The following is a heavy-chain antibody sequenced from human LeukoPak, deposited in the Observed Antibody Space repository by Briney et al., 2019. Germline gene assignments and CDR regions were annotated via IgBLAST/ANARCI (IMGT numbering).Heavy chain of an antibody. CDR2: FDPEDGET. J-gene: IGHJ6*03. Sequence: ASVKVSCKVSGYMFTELCMHWVRQAPGKGLEWMGNFDPEDGETVYAQKFQGRVTMTEDTSTDTAYMELSSLRSEDTAVYYCATHSPEWRYSGYSNYYYMDVWGKGPRSPSP. D-gene: IGHD5-12*01. V-gene: IGHV1-24*01. CDR1: GYMFTELC. CDR3: ATHSPEWRYSGYSNYYYMDV.